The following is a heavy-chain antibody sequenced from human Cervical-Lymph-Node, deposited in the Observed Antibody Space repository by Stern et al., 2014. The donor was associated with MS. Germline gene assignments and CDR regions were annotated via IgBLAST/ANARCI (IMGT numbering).Heavy chain of an antibody. Sequence: QVQLQQWGAGLLKPSETLSLTCAVYGGSFSGHYCSWTRQAPGKGLEWIGEIHPSGSTNYNPSLKSRVTISVDTSKNQFPLKRSSGTAADTAVYYCARGLGYCSGGSCSVGFVPWGQGTLVTVSS. D-gene: IGHD2-15*01. J-gene: IGHJ5*02. CDR3: ARGLGYCSGGSCSVGFVP. CDR2: IHPSGST. CDR1: GGSFSGHY. V-gene: IGHV4-34*01.